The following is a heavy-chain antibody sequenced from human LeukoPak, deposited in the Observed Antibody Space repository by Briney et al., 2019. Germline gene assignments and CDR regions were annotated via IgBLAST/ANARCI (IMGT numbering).Heavy chain of an antibody. CDR1: GFTFSSYA. V-gene: IGHV3-30*04. CDR2: ISYDGSNK. CDR3: ARDRAGLLWFGELNFLFDY. J-gene: IGHJ4*02. Sequence: GRTLRLSCAASGFTFSSYAMHWVRQAPGKGLEWVAVISYDGSNKYYADSVKGRFTISRDNSKNTLYLQMNSLRAEDTAVYYCARDRAGLLWFGELNFLFDYWGQGTLVTVS. D-gene: IGHD3-10*01.